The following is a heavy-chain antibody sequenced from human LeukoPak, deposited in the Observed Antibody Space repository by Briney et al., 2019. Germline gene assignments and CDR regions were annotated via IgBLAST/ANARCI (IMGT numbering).Heavy chain of an antibody. CDR3: TRSLSVVVTAIRGGYYYYYGMDV. J-gene: IGHJ6*02. Sequence: GGSLRLSCAASGFTFSSYSMNWVRQAPGKGLEWVSYISSSSSTIYYADSVKGRFTISRDNAKNSLYLQMNSLRDEDTAVYYCTRSLSVVVTAIRGGYYYYYGMDVWGQGTTVTVSS. D-gene: IGHD2-21*02. CDR2: ISSSSSTI. CDR1: GFTFSSYS. V-gene: IGHV3-48*02.